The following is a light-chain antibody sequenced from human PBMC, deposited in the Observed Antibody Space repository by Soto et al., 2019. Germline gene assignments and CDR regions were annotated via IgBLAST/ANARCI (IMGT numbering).Light chain of an antibody. J-gene: IGLJ1*01. CDR2: NNN. CDR3: SAWDASRSGYV. Sequence: QSVLTQPPSASGTPGQRVTISCSGSSSNIGSHYVSWYQQLPGTAPKLLIYNNNQRPSGGPDRFSGSKSGTSASLAISDLRYEDEADYYCSAWDASRSGYVFGTGTKLTVL. CDR1: SSNIGSHY. V-gene: IGLV1-47*02.